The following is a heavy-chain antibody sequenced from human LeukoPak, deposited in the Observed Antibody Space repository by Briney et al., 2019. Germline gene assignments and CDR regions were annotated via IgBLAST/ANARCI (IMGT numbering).Heavy chain of an antibody. CDR2: IWAGGSNE. Sequence: GGPLRLSCAASGFTFSSYGMHWVRQAPGKGLEWVAVIWAGGSNENYADSVKGRFTISRDNSKNTLYLQMNSLRAEDTAVYYCATDRGGSPFDYWGQGTLVTVSS. CDR3: ATDRGGSPFDY. V-gene: IGHV3-33*01. J-gene: IGHJ4*02. D-gene: IGHD2-15*01. CDR1: GFTFSSYG.